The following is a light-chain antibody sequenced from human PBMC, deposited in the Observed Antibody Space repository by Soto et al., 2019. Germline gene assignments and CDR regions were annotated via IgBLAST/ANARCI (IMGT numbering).Light chain of an antibody. V-gene: IGKV1-39*01. J-gene: IGKJ1*01. CDR1: QSISSY. Sequence: DIQMTQSPSSLSASVGDRVTITCRASQSISSYLNWYQQKPGKAPKLLIYAASSLQSGVPSRFSGSGSGTVFTPPTSIRKPKDLEPYYGQKGYGPPRPFGKGTRVE. CDR2: AAS. CDR3: QKGYGPPRP.